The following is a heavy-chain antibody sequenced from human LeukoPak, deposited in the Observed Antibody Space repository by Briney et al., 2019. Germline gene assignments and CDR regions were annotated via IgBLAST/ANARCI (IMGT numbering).Heavy chain of an antibody. CDR3: ARGGLTGDFDY. CDR1: GYTFTSYY. CDR2: INPSGGST. J-gene: IGHJ4*02. Sequence: ASVKVSCKASGYTFTSYYMHGVRQAPGQGLEWVGIINPSGGSTSYAQKFQGRVTMTRDTSTSTVYMELSSLRSEDTAVYYCARGGLTGDFDYWGQGTLVTVSS. D-gene: IGHD7-27*01. V-gene: IGHV1-46*01.